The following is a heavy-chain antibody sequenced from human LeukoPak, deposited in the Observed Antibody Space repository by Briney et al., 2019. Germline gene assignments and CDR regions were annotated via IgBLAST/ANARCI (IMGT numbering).Heavy chain of an antibody. CDR2: ISYDGSNK. J-gene: IGHJ4*02. D-gene: IGHD2-15*01. CDR3: ARGAYIVVVVAAFDY. V-gene: IGHV3-30*04. CDR1: GFTFSSYA. Sequence: GGSLRLSCAASGFTFSSYAMHWVRQAPGKGLEWVAVISYDGSNKYYADSVKGRFTISRDNSKNTLYLQMNSLRAEDTAVYYCARGAYIVVVVAAFDYWGQGTLVTVS.